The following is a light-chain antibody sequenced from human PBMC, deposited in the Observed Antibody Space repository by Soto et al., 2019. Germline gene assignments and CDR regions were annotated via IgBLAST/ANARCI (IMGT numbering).Light chain of an antibody. V-gene: IGLV1-40*01. Sequence: QSVLTQPPSVSGAPGQRVTISCTGSSSNIGAGYDVDWYQQLPGTAPKLLIYDNSNRPSGVPDRFSGSKSGTSASLAITGLQAEDEADYYCQSYDSSLGGHVFGTGTKLTVL. J-gene: IGLJ1*01. CDR1: SSNIGAGYD. CDR2: DNS. CDR3: QSYDSSLGGHV.